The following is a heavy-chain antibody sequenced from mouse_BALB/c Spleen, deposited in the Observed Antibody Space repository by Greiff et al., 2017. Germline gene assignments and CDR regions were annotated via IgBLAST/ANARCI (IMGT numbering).Heavy chain of an antibody. Sequence: EVHLVESGGGLVQPGGSLRLSCATSGFTFTDYYMSWVRQPPGKALEWLGFIRNKANGYTTEYSASVKGRFTISRDNSQSILYLQMNTLRAEDSATYYCARDNWDPYYFDYWGQGTTLTVSS. CDR2: IRNKANGYTT. D-gene: IGHD4-1*02. CDR3: ARDNWDPYYFDY. V-gene: IGHV7-3*02. J-gene: IGHJ2*01. CDR1: GFTFTDYY.